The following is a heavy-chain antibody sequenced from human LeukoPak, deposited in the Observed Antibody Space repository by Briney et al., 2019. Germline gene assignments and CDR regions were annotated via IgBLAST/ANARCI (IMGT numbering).Heavy chain of an antibody. D-gene: IGHD4-17*01. V-gene: IGHV4-39*07. CDR3: ASLNYGDFSGVDY. CDR1: GGSISSSSYY. Sequence: PSETLSLTCTVSGGSISSSSYYWGWIRQPPGKGLEWIGSIYYSGSTYYNPSLKSRVTISVDTSKNQFSLKLSSVTAADTAVYYCASLNYGDFSGVDYWGQGTLVTVSS. CDR2: IYYSGST. J-gene: IGHJ4*02.